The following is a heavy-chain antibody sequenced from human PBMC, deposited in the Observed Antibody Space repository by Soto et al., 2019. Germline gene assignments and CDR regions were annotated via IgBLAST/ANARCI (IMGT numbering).Heavy chain of an antibody. J-gene: IGHJ6*02. CDR3: ERGKDIVMTTVTTHSYYYGMDV. CDR2: ILSSGST. D-gene: IGHD4-4*01. V-gene: IGHV4-59*10. Sequence: SETLSLTCSLYGRSFSASYWSWFRQPAGKGLEWIGRILSSGSTSFTPSLASRIAMSVDTSTNQFPLKLSSVTAADTAVYYCERGKDIVMTTVTTHSYYYGMDVWGQGTTVTVSS. CDR1: GRSFSASY.